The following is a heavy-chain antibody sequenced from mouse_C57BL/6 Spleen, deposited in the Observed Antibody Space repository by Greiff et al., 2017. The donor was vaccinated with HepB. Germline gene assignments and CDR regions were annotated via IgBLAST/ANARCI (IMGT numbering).Heavy chain of an antibody. V-gene: IGHV1-55*01. CDR3: ARSYDFLWYFDG. D-gene: IGHD2-4*01. Sequence: QVQLQQPGAELVKPGASVKMSCKASGYTFTSYWITWVKQRPGQGLEWIGDIYPGSGSTNYNEKFKSKATLTVDTASSTAYMQLSSLTSEDSAVYYCARSYDFLWYFDGWGTGTTVTVSS. J-gene: IGHJ1*03. CDR2: IYPGSGST. CDR1: GYTFTSYW.